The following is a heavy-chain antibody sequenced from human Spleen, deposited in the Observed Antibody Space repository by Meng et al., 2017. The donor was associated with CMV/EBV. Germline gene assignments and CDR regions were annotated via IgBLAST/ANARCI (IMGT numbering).Heavy chain of an antibody. CDR1: GFSVSNYA. V-gene: IGHV3-23*01. CDR3: AKEVFRGAFSAFDI. J-gene: IGHJ3*02. CDR2: ITGSGGST. D-gene: IGHD3-10*01. Sequence: GESLKISCAASGFSVSNYAMSWVRQAPGKGLKWVSTITGSGGSTSYADSVEGRFTISRDNSEKMVHLQMNSLRIEDTAVYYCAKEVFRGAFSAFDIWGQGTTVTVSS.